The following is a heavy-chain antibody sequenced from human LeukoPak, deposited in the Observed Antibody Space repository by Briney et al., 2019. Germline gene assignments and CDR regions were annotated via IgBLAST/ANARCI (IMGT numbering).Heavy chain of an antibody. J-gene: IGHJ4*02. D-gene: IGHD3-22*01. CDR2: INPNSGGT. CDR1: GYTFTGYY. V-gene: IGHV1-2*02. CDR3: ARDVPLYYYDSSGYFSY. Sequence: GASVKVSCKASGYTFTGYYMHWVRQAPGQGLEWMGWINPNSGGTNYAQKFQGRVTMTRDTSISTAYMELSRLRSDDTAVYYCARDVPLYYYDSSGYFSYWGQGTLVTVSS.